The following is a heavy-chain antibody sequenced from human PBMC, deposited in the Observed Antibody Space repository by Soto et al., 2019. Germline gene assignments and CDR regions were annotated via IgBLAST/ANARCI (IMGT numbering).Heavy chain of an antibody. J-gene: IGHJ4*02. D-gene: IGHD2-2*02. Sequence: PGGSLRLSCAASGLTFSKAWMSWVRQAPGKGLEWVGRIKSKFDGGTTDYVAPVKGRFAISRDDSKNTLYLQLNSLKSEDTAVYYCTTGLEVAIIPAYWGQGTLVTVSS. V-gene: IGHV3-15*01. CDR1: GLTFSKAW. CDR3: TTGLEVAIIPAY. CDR2: IKSKFDGGTT.